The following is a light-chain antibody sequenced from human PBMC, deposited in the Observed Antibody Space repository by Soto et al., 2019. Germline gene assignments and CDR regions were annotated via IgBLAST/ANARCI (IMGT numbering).Light chain of an antibody. CDR1: QSVSSY. J-gene: IGKJ1*01. CDR2: GAS. Sequence: EIALTQSPDTLSLSPGERATLSCRASQSVSSYLAWYQQKPGQAPRLLIYGASSRATGIPDRFSGSGSGTDFTLAISSLEPGDSAVYFCQQCDTSPWTFGQGTKLEIK. V-gene: IGKV3-20*01. CDR3: QQCDTSPWT.